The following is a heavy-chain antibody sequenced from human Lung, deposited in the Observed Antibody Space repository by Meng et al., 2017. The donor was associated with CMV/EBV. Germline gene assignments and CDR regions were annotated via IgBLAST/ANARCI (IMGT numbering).Heavy chain of an antibody. CDR3: ARIGGGSSHDDD. J-gene: IGHJ4*02. D-gene: IGHD1-26*01. V-gene: IGHV1-69*05. CDR1: MGTFNNFA. Sequence: SVKVSCKASMGTFNNFALSWVRQAPGQGLGWMGGIIPIFGTINHAQKFKGRVTITTDESTDTAYMEMSSLTSEDTAVYYCARIGGGSSHDDDWGPGTLVTVSS. CDR2: IIPIFGTI.